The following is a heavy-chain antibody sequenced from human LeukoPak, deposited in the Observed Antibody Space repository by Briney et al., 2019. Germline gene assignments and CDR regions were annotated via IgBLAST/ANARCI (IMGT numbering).Heavy chain of an antibody. CDR2: INHSGST. Sequence: SETLSLTCAVYGGSFSGYYWSWIRQPPGKGLEWIGEINHSGSTNYNPSLKSRVTISVDTSKNQFSLKLSSVTAADTAVYYCARGPIPLRYFDYWGQGTLVTVSS. D-gene: IGHD3-9*01. CDR3: ARGPIPLRYFDY. CDR1: GGSFSGYY. V-gene: IGHV4-34*01. J-gene: IGHJ4*02.